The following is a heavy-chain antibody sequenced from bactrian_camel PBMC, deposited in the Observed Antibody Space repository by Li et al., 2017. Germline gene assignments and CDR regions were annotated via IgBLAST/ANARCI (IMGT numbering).Heavy chain of an antibody. CDR3: ATRARTSRTSYTY. D-gene: IGHD5*01. CDR2: INSGGGST. V-gene: IGHV3S40*01. CDR1: ERTFRTYE. J-gene: IGHJ4*01. Sequence: VQLVESGGGLVQPGGSLRLSCAISERTFRTYEMTWIRQAPGKGLEWVSTINSGGGSTYYADSVKGRFTISRDNAKNTLYLQMNNLKPEDAGLYYCATRARTSRTSYTYWGQGTQVTVS.